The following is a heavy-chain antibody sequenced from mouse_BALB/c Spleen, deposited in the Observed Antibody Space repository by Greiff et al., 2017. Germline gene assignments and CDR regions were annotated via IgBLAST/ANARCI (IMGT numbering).Heavy chain of an antibody. CDR1: GFTFSSYA. CDR2: ISSGGSYT. D-gene: IGHD2-14*01. CDR3: ARVNRSMDD. J-gene: IGHJ4*01. V-gene: IGHV5-9-4*01. Sequence: EVKLMESGGGLVKPGGSLKLSCAASGFTFSSYAMSWVRQSPEKRLEWVAEISSGGSYTYYPDTVTGRFTISRDNAKNTLYLEMSSLRSEDTAMYYCARVNRSMDDWGQGTSVTVSS.